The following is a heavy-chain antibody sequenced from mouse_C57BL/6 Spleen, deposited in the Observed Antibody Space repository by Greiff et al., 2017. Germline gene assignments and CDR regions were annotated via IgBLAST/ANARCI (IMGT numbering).Heavy chain of an antibody. D-gene: IGHD2-2*01. CDR2: IRNKANNHAT. CDR3: TRPYGYDVFDY. Sequence: EVKLMESGGGLVQPGGSMKLSCAASGFTFSDAWMHWVRQSPEKGLEWVAEIRNKANNHATYYAESVKGRFTISRDDSKSSVYLQMNSLRAEDTGIYYCTRPYGYDVFDYWGQGTTLTVSS. V-gene: IGHV6-6*01. J-gene: IGHJ2*01. CDR1: GFTFSDAW.